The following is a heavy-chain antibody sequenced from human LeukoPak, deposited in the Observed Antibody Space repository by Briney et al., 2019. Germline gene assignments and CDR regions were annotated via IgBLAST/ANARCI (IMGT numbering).Heavy chain of an antibody. CDR1: GGSISSYY. D-gene: IGHD3-10*01. Sequence: SETLSLTCTVSGGSISSYYWSWIRQPPGKGLEWIGYIYYSGSTNYNPSLKSRVTISVDTSKNQFSLKLSSVTAAGTAVYYCARGSLYGSGSSDAFDIWGQGTMVTVSS. J-gene: IGHJ3*02. CDR2: IYYSGST. V-gene: IGHV4-59*01. CDR3: ARGSLYGSGSSDAFDI.